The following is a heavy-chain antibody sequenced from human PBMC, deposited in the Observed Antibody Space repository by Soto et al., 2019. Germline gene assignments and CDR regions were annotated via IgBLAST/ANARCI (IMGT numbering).Heavy chain of an antibody. D-gene: IGHD5-12*01. CDR1: GGIISSGGYS. V-gene: IGHV4-30-2*01. CDR3: AAGGGLPRFF. J-gene: IGHJ4*03. CDR2: IYHSGST. Sequence: SETLSLTCAVSGGIISSGGYSWSWIRQPPGKGLEWIGYIYHSGSTYYNPSLKSRVTISVDRSKNQFSLKLSSVTAADTAGYIRAAGGGLPRFFWGQGTLGT.